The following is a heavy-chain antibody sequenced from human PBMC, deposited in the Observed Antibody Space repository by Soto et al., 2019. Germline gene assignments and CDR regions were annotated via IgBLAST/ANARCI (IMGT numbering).Heavy chain of an antibody. CDR3: ARTPFYLYDFWSGYYLRPGGYYYYGMDV. D-gene: IGHD3-3*01. CDR2: ISAYNGNT. J-gene: IGHJ6*02. Sequence: QVQLVQSGAEVKKPGASVKVSCKASGYTFTSYGISWVRQAPGQGLEWMGWISAYNGNTNYAQKLQGRVTMTTDPSTSTAYMELRSLRSDDTAVYYCARTPFYLYDFWSGYYLRPGGYYYYGMDVWGQGTTVTVSS. V-gene: IGHV1-18*04. CDR1: GYTFTSYG.